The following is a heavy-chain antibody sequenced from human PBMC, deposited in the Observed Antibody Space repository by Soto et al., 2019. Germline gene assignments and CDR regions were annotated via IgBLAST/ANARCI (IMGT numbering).Heavy chain of an antibody. CDR3: ARGGSGYQIFDY. J-gene: IGHJ4*02. CDR2: IYHSGST. D-gene: IGHD3-22*01. CDR1: GVSITKGASS. Sequence: SETLSLTCAISGVSITKGASSWSWIRQPPGKGLEWIGYIYHSGSTYYNPSLKSRVTISVDRSKNQFSLKLSSVTAADTAVYYCARGGSGYQIFDYWGQGTLVTVSS. V-gene: IGHV4-30-2*01.